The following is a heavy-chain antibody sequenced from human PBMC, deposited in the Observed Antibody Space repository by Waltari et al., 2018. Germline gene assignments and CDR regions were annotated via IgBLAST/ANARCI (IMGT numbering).Heavy chain of an antibody. Sequence: QVQLQESGPGLGKASETLSLTCTLSGGSIDTSYWMWIRQPPGKGLEWIGPIYYSGSTNYSPSLKSRVTISVDTSKNQFSLRLRSVTAADTAVYYCARQTVGARIDPWGQGTLVTVSS. CDR2: IYYSGST. J-gene: IGHJ5*02. V-gene: IGHV4-59*01. CDR1: GGSIDTSY. D-gene: IGHD1-26*01. CDR3: ARQTVGARIDP.